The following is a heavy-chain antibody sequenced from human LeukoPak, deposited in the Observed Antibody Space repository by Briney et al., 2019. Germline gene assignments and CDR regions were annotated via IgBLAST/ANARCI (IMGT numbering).Heavy chain of an antibody. CDR2: INPSSGDT. CDR1: GYTFAGHH. Sequence: GASVKVSCKTSGYTFAGHHIHWVRQAPGQGLEWMGWINPSSGDTKYAQNFQDRVIMTRDTSISTAYMDLSRLSSDDTAINYCARAGHDSSGYSFRLDYWGQGTLVTVSS. D-gene: IGHD3-22*01. CDR3: ARAGHDSSGYSFRLDY. J-gene: IGHJ4*02. V-gene: IGHV1-2*02.